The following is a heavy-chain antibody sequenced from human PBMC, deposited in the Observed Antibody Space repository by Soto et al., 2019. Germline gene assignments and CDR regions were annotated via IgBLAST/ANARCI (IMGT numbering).Heavy chain of an antibody. CDR2: ISWNSGSI. Sequence: GGSLRLSCAASGFTFDDYAMHWVRQAPGKGLEWVSGISWNSGSIGYADSMKGRFTISRDNAKNSLYLQMNSLRAEDTALYYCAKDCGGGDSEAYYYYGMDVWGQGTTVTVSS. CDR3: AKDCGGGDSEAYYYYGMDV. CDR1: GFTFDDYA. D-gene: IGHD2-21*02. V-gene: IGHV3-9*01. J-gene: IGHJ6*02.